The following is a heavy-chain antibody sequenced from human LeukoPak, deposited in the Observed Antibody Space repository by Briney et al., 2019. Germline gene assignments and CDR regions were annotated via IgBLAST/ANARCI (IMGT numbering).Heavy chain of an antibody. CDR3: ARDTALIRTPGGPDS. D-gene: IGHD2-8*02. CDR2: ISAYNGDT. J-gene: IGHJ5*02. V-gene: IGHV1-18*01. CDR1: GYSFAGYG. Sequence: GASVKVSCKTSGYSFAGYGISWVRQAPGQGLEWMGWISAYNGDTRYAQHLQGRVSLTTDLSTGTAFMELRSLTSDDTALYYCARDTALIRTPGGPDSWGQGTLVTVSS.